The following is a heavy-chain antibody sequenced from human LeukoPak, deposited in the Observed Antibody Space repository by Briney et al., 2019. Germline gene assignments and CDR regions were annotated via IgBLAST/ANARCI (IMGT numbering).Heavy chain of an antibody. D-gene: IGHD7-27*01. V-gene: IGHV1-18*01. CDR1: GYTFTSYG. CDR3: AREIWGIGYFDL. Sequence: ASVKVSCKASGYTFTSYGISWVRQAPGQGLEWMGWISDYNGNTNYAQKLQGRVTMTTDTSTSTAYMELRSLRSDDTAVYYCAREIWGIGYFDLWGRGTLVTVSS. J-gene: IGHJ2*01. CDR2: ISDYNGNT.